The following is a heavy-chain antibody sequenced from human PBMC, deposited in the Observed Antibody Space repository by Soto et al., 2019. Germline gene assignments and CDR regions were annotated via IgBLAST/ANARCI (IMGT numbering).Heavy chain of an antibody. D-gene: IGHD4-17*01. CDR3: ATMGTPVTGLYYFDP. J-gene: IGHJ4*02. V-gene: IGHV4-30-4*08. CDR2: ISYSGTT. Sequence: PSETLSLTCTVSGGSISSGAYYWSWIRQHPGKGLEWIGFISYSGTTHYSASLRSRVSISVDTSKNQFSLDLSSVTAADTAVYYCATMGTPVTGLYYFDPWGQGTLVTVSS. CDR1: GGSISSGAYY.